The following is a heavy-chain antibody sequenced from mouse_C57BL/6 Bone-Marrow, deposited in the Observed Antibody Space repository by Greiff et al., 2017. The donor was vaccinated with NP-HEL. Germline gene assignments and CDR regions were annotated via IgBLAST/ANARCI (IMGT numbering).Heavy chain of an antibody. CDR3: ARGSSYWYFDV. CDR1: GYTFTSYW. J-gene: IGHJ1*03. D-gene: IGHD1-1*01. Sequence: QVQLQQPGAELVKPGASVKLSCKASGYTFTSYWMQWVKQRPGQGLEWIGEIDPSDSYTNYNQKFKGKAPLTVDTSSSTAYMQLSSLTSEDSAVYYCARGSSYWYFDVWGTGTTVTVSS. V-gene: IGHV1-50*01. CDR2: IDPSDSYT.